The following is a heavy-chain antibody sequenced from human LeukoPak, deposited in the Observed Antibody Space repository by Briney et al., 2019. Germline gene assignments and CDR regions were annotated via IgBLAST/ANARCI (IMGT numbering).Heavy chain of an antibody. J-gene: IGHJ6*02. CDR2: IRGSGADT. V-gene: IGHV3-23*01. CDR3: ARDIVATIRGDYYYYSMDV. D-gene: IGHD5-12*01. Sequence: PGGSLRLSCAASGFSFSSYAMNWVRQAPGKGLEWLSSIRGSGADTYYPDSVKGRFTISRDNSKNTLYLQMNSLRAEDMAVYYCARDIVATIRGDYYYYSMDVWGQGTTVTVSS. CDR1: GFSFSSYA.